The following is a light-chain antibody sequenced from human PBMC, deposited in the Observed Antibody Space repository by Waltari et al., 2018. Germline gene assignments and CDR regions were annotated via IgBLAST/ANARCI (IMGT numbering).Light chain of an antibody. CDR1: SSNIGSKP. CDR2: SNS. CDR3: AAWDDSLKGWV. Sequence: QSVLTQPPSASGTPGQRVTISCSGSSSNIGSKPVNWYQQLPGTAPKLLMYSNSQRPSGVPDRFSGSRSGTSASLAISGLQSEDEADYYCAAWDDSLKGWVFGGGTKLTV. J-gene: IGLJ2*01. V-gene: IGLV1-44*01.